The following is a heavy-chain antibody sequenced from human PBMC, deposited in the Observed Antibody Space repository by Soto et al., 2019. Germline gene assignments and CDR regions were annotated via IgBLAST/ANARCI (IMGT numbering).Heavy chain of an antibody. Sequence: GGSLRLSCAASGFTFNSYGMHWVRQGPGNGLEWVAFISYDSTKTYYADSVKGRFTISRDNSNSALYVQMNSLTGEDTAVYYCARTRSAWSDFHYYSLDVWGQATKVTVSS. CDR2: ISYDSTKT. D-gene: IGHD1-26*01. CDR1: GFTFNSYG. CDR3: ARTRSAWSDFHYYSLDV. J-gene: IGHJ6*02. V-gene: IGHV3-30*03.